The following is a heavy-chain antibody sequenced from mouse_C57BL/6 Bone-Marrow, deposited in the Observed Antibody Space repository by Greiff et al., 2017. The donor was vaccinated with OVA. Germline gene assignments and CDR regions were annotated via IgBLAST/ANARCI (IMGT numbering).Heavy chain of an antibody. CDR1: GYTFTSYW. J-gene: IGHJ4*01. Sequence: VQLQQPGAELVMPGASVKLSCKASGYTFTSYWMHWVKQRPGQGLEWIGEIDPSDSYTNYNQKFKGKSTLTVDKSSSTAYMHLSSLTSEDSAVYYCARLGYAMDYWGQGTSVTVSS. V-gene: IGHV1-69*01. CDR2: IDPSDSYT. CDR3: ARLGYAMDY.